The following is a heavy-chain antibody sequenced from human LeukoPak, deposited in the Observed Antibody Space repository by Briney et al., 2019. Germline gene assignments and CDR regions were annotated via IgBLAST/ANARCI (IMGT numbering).Heavy chain of an antibody. CDR1: GGSFSGYY. CDR3: ARAPGEGSDY. D-gene: IGHD3-10*01. Sequence: SETLSLTCAVYGGSFSGYYWSWIRQPPGKGLEWIGEINHSGSTNYNPSLKSRVTISVDTSKNQFSLKLSSVTAADTAVYYCARAPGEGSDYWGQGTLVTVSS. V-gene: IGHV4-34*01. CDR2: INHSGST. J-gene: IGHJ4*02.